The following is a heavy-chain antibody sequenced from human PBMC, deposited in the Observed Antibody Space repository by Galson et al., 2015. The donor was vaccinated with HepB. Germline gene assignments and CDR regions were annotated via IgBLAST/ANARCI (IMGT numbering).Heavy chain of an antibody. J-gene: IGHJ4*02. V-gene: IGHV1-2*06. CDR1: GYTFTGYY. D-gene: IGHD1-7*01. CDR3: ARAELRSVDY. CDR2: LNANSGGT. Sequence: SVKVSCKAAGYTFTGYYVHWLRQAPGQGLEWMGRLNANSGGTKFAQKFQGRVTMTRDTSISMAYLELSRLSSDDTAVYYCARAELRSVDYWGQGTLVTVSS.